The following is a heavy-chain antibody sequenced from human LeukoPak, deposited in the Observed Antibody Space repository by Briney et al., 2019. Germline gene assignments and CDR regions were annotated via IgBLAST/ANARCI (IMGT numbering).Heavy chain of an antibody. Sequence: GGSLRLSCAASGFTVSSNYMSWVRQAPGKGLEWVSLIHRNDTYYADSVKGRFTISRDNSKNTLYLQMNSLRAEDTAVYYCARDGSSRSLQYWGQGTLVTVSS. V-gene: IGHV3-53*01. CDR2: IHRNDT. CDR3: ARDGSSRSLQY. J-gene: IGHJ1*01. CDR1: GFTVSSNY.